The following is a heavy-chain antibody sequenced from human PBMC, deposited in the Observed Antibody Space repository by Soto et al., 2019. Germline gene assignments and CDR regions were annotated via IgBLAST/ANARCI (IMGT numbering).Heavy chain of an antibody. Sequence: QVQLVQSGAEVKKPGSSVKVSCKASGGTFSSYAISWVRQAPGQGLEWMGGIIPIFGTANYAQKFQGRVTITADEYTSTAYLALSSLRSEEKAVYYCARPSRRGGRIGHFDYWGQGTLVTVSS. CDR1: GGTFSSYA. CDR3: ARPSRRGGRIGHFDY. V-gene: IGHV1-69*01. J-gene: IGHJ4*02. D-gene: IGHD1-26*01. CDR2: IIPIFGTA.